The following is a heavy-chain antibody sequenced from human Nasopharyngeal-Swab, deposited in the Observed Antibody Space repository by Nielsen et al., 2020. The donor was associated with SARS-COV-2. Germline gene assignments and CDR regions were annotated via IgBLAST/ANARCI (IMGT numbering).Heavy chain of an antibody. CDR3: ARVLSGTDRGYYFDY. V-gene: IGHV4-34*01. J-gene: IGHJ4*02. Sequence: GSLRLSCAVYGGSFSGYYWSWIRQPPGKGLEWIGEINHSGSTNYNPSLKSRVTISVDTSKNQFSLKLSSVTAADTAVYYCARVLSGTDRGYYFDYWGQGTLVTVSS. CDR2: INHSGST. D-gene: IGHD3-16*02. CDR1: GGSFSGYY.